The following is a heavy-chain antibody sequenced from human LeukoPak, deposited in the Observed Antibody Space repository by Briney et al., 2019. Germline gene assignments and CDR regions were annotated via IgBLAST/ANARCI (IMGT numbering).Heavy chain of an antibody. V-gene: IGHV4-61*08. CDR3: ARSQSQSGSYRYYFAY. Sequence: SETLSLTCSVSGVSVGIAGYYWTWIRQPPGKGLEWIGYMYYTANSNYNPFLKSRVTMSLDPSQNEFSLRLTPVTAADTAVYYCARSQSQSGSYRYYFAYWGQGILVTVSS. CDR2: MYYTANS. D-gene: IGHD1-26*01. CDR1: GVSVGIAGYY. J-gene: IGHJ4*02.